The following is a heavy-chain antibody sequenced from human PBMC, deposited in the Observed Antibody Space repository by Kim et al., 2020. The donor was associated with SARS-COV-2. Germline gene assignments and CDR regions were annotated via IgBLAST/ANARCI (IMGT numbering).Heavy chain of an antibody. Sequence: ASVKVSCKASGYTFTSYAMNWVRQAPGQGLEWMGWINTNTGNPTYAQGFTGRFVFSLDTSVSTAYLQISSLKAEDTAVYYCAREEGDFWSRRPHTPLINWFDPWGQGTLVTVSS. V-gene: IGHV7-4-1*02. CDR1: GYTFTSYA. CDR3: AREEGDFWSRRPHTPLINWFDP. J-gene: IGHJ5*02. CDR2: INTNTGNP. D-gene: IGHD3-3*01.